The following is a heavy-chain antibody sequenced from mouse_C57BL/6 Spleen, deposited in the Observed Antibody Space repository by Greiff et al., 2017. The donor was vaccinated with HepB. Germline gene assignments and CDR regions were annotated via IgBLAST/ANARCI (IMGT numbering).Heavy chain of an antibody. V-gene: IGHV1-18*01. CDR1: GYTFTDYN. CDR2: INPNNGGT. D-gene: IGHD2-4*01. Sequence: VQLQQSGPELVKPGASVKIPCKASGYTFTDYNMDWVKQSHGKSLEWIGDINPNNGGTIYNQKFKGKATLTVDKSSSTAYMELRSLTSEDTAVYYCARWRYDYDGGFDYWGQGTTLTVSS. J-gene: IGHJ2*01. CDR3: ARWRYDYDGGFDY.